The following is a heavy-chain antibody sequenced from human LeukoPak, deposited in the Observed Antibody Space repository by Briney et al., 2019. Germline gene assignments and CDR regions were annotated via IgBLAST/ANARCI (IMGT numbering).Heavy chain of an antibody. CDR1: GFTFSSYR. J-gene: IGHJ4*02. CDR3: ATSRTFDY. D-gene: IGHD1-7*01. V-gene: IGHV3-7*01. CDR2: IKQDGSEK. Sequence: GGSLRLSCAASGFTFSSYRMNWVRQAPGKGLEWVANIKQDGSEKYYVDSVKGRFTISRDNAKNSLYLQMGSLRAEDTAVYYCATSRTFDYWGQGTLVTVSS.